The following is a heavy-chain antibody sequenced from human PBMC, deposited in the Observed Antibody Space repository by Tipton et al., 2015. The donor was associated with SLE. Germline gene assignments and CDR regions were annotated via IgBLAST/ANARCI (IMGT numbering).Heavy chain of an antibody. CDR1: GGSISSGDFY. CDR2: IYFTGSP. Sequence: TLSLTCTVSGGSISSGDFYGGWIRQTPGKGLEWIGSIYFTGSPYYNPSLKSRVTISVDTSKNQFSLKLSSVTAADTAVYYCARQVRFFRDYYGMDVWGQGTTLTVSS. V-gene: IGHV4-39*01. J-gene: IGHJ6*02. D-gene: IGHD3-3*01. CDR3: ARQVRFFRDYYGMDV.